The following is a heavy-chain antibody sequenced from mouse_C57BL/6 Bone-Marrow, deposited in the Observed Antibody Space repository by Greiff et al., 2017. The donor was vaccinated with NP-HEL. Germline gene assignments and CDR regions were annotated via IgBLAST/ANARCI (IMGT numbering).Heavy chain of an antibody. Sequence: VHVKQSGPELVKPGASVKMSCTASGYTFTDYNMHWVKQSHGTSLEWIGYINPNNGGTSYNQKFKGKATLTVNKSSSTAYMELRSLTSEDSAVYYCARRGRGYFDYWGQGTTLTVSS. J-gene: IGHJ2*01. V-gene: IGHV1-22*01. CDR1: GYTFTDYN. CDR3: ARRGRGYFDY. CDR2: INPNNGGT.